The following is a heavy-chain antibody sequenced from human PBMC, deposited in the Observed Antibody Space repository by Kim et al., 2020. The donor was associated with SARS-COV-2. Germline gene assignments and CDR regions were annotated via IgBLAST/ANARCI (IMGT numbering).Heavy chain of an antibody. V-gene: IGHV1-3*01. CDR2: INAGNGNT. D-gene: IGHD4-17*01. Sequence: ASVKVSFKASGYTFTSYAMHWVRQAPGQRLEWMGWINAGNGNTKYSQKFQGRVTITRDTSASTAYMELSSLRSEDTAVYYCARAIEDYGDPFFDYWGQGTLVTVSS. J-gene: IGHJ4*02. CDR3: ARAIEDYGDPFFDY. CDR1: GYTFTSYA.